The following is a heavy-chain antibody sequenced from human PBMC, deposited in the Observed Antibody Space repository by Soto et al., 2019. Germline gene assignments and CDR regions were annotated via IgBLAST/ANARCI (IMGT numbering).Heavy chain of an antibody. Sequence: QVQLVESGGGVVLPGGSLRISCAASGFPFSVYGMHWVRQAPGKGLEWGAVTWYDGTNKYYAESVKGRFIISRDNSKNTLYLQMNSLRAEDTAVYHCARPQGDYGDYLRAFDIWGPGTTVTVSS. CDR1: GFPFSVYG. CDR3: ARPQGDYGDYLRAFDI. D-gene: IGHD4-17*01. CDR2: TWYDGTNK. V-gene: IGHV3-33*01. J-gene: IGHJ3*02.